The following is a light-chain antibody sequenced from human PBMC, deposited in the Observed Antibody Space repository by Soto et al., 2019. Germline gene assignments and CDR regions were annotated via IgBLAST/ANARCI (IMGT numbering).Light chain of an antibody. V-gene: IGKV3-15*01. CDR3: QQYNNWRT. Sequence: EIVMTQSPATLSVSPGERATLSCRASQSVSSNLAWYQQKPGQAPRLLIYGASTRATGIPARSSGSGSETEFTLTISSLQSEDFAVYYCQQYNNWRTFGQGTKVEIK. CDR1: QSVSSN. J-gene: IGKJ1*01. CDR2: GAS.